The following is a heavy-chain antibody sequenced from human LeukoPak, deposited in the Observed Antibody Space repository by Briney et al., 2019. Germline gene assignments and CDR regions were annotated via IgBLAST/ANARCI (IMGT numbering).Heavy chain of an antibody. CDR3: AKNSGPKYSYAYNDAFDI. CDR2: ISGSGGST. Sequence: SGGSLRLSCAASGVAVSSNSFSWVRQAPGKGLEWVSAISGSGGSTYYVDSVKGRFTISRDNSKNTLYLQMNSLRAEDTAVYYCAKNSGPKYSYAYNDAFDIWGQGTMVTVSS. D-gene: IGHD5-18*01. CDR1: GVAVSSNS. J-gene: IGHJ3*02. V-gene: IGHV3-23*01.